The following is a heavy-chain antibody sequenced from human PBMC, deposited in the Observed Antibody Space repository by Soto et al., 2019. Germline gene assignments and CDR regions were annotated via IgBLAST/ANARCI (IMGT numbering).Heavy chain of an antibody. V-gene: IGHV5-51*01. CDR1: GYRFTDYW. CDR3: ARDQAVAGSPTQFDP. D-gene: IGHD6-19*01. CDR2: IYPDDSDT. Sequence: PGESLKISCKGSGYRFTDYWIGWVRQMPGKGLEWMGIIYPDDSDTRYSPSFQGHVTISADKSISTAYLQWSSLKASDTAIYYCARDQAVAGSPTQFDPWGQGTLVTVSS. J-gene: IGHJ5*02.